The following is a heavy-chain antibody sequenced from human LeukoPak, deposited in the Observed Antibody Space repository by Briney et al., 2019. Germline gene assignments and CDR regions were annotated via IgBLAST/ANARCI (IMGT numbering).Heavy chain of an antibody. D-gene: IGHD6-19*01. Sequence: PSETLSLTCTVSGGSISIYYWSWIRQPAGKGLEWIGRIHTSGSTKYNPSLKSRVTMSVATSKNQFSLKRSSGTAADTAVYYCARESSGWVCDYWGQGTLVTVSS. CDR1: GGSISIYY. V-gene: IGHV4-4*07. CDR3: ARESSGWVCDY. J-gene: IGHJ4*02. CDR2: IHTSGST.